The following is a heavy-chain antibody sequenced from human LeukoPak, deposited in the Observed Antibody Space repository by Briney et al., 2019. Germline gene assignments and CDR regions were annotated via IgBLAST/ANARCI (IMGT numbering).Heavy chain of an antibody. J-gene: IGHJ4*02. CDR2: INPNSGGT. Sequence: ASVKVSCKASGYTFTGHYMHWVRQAPGQGLEWMGWINPNSGGTKYAQKFQGRVTMTRDTSISTAYMELSRLRSDDTAVYYCARKTSSGTYYDYWGQGTLVTVSS. CDR3: ARKTSSGTYYDY. D-gene: IGHD1-26*01. CDR1: GYTFTGHY. V-gene: IGHV1-2*02.